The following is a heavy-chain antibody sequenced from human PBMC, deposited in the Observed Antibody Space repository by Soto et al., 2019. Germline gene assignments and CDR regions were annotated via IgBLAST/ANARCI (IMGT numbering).Heavy chain of an antibody. CDR1: GFTFTSSA. D-gene: IGHD6-19*01. CDR3: AADHEDSSGWYNHRGMDV. J-gene: IGHJ6*02. Sequence: SVKVSCKASGFTFTSSAVQWVRQARGQRLEWIGWIVVGSGNTNYAQKFQERVTITRDMSTSTAYMELSSLRSEDTAVYYCAADHEDSSGWYNHRGMDVWGQATTVTVSS. V-gene: IGHV1-58*01. CDR2: IVVGSGNT.